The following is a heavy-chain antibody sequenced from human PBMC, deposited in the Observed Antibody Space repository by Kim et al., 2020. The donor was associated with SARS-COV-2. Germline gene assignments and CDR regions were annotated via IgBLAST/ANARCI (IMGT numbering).Heavy chain of an antibody. CDR3: ARDGGQAYCGGDCYSSLWNWFDP. V-gene: IGHV4-59*01. D-gene: IGHD2-21*02. CDR1: GGSISSYY. J-gene: IGHJ5*02. CDR2: IYYSGST. Sequence: SETLSLTCTVSGGSISSYYWSWIRQPPGKGLEWIGYIYYSGSTNYNPSLKSRVTISVDTSKNQFSLKLSSVTAADTAVYYCARDGGQAYCGGDCYSSLWNWFDPWGQGTLVTVSS.